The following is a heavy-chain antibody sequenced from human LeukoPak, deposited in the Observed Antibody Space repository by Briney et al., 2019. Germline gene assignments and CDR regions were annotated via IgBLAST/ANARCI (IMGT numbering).Heavy chain of an antibody. CDR1: GYTFTSYA. J-gene: IGHJ5*02. CDR3: ATGYCSSTSCYLNNWFDH. CDR2: INAGNGKT. V-gene: IGHV1-3*01. D-gene: IGHD2-2*01. Sequence: ASVKVSCKASGYTFTSYAMHWGREAPGQRVEGMGWINAGNGKTKYSQKLQGRVTITRDTSASTAYMELSSLRSEDTAVYYCATGYCSSTSCYLNNWFDHWGQGTLVTVSS.